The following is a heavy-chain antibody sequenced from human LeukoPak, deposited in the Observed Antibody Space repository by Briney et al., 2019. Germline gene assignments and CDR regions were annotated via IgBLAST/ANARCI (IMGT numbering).Heavy chain of an antibody. J-gene: IGHJ5*02. CDR3: ARGYSSSWYGTLNWFDP. V-gene: IGHV1-18*01. CDR1: GYTFTSYG. CDR2: ISAYNGNT. Sequence: ASVKVSCKASGYTFTSYGISWVRQAPGQGLEWMGWISAYNGNTNYAQKLQGRVTMTTDTSTSTAYMELRSLSSDNTAVYYCARGYSSSWYGTLNWFDPWGQGTLVTVSS. D-gene: IGHD6-13*01.